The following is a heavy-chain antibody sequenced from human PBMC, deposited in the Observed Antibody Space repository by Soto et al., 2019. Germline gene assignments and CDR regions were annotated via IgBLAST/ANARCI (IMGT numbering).Heavy chain of an antibody. Sequence: EVQLLESGGGLVQPGGSLRLSCAASGLTFSRADLSWVRQAPGKGLEWVSAISGSGGDIHYADSVKGRFTVSRDNPKNTLFLQMSSLRVEDTAIYYCATHSWDHWGQGTLVTVSS. CDR2: ISGSGGDI. J-gene: IGHJ4*02. CDR3: ATHSWDH. V-gene: IGHV3-23*01. CDR1: GLTFSRAD.